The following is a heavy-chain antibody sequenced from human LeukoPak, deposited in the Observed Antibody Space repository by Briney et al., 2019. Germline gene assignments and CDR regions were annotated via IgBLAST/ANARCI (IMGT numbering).Heavy chain of an antibody. V-gene: IGHV3-23*01. J-gene: IGHJ4*02. Sequence: TGGSLRLSCAASGFTFSSYVMNWVRQAPGKGLEWVSGISGSSGSTYYADSVKGRFTISRDNSKNTLYLQMNSLRAEDTAVYYCARARSSYGVRFDYWGQGTLVTVSS. CDR1: GFTFSSYV. CDR2: ISGSSGST. D-gene: IGHD3-10*01. CDR3: ARARSSYGVRFDY.